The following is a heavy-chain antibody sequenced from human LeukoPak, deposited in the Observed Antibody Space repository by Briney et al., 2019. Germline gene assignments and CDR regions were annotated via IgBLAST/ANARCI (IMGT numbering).Heavy chain of an antibody. CDR2: ISGSGGST. CDR1: GFTFSSYG. D-gene: IGHD3-10*01. Sequence: GGTLRLSCAASGFTFSSYGVSWVRQAPGKGLEWVSAISGSGGSTYYADSVKGRFTISRDNSKNTLYLQMNSLRAEDTAVYYCARTMVRGVENDYWGQGPLVTVSS. V-gene: IGHV3-23*01. J-gene: IGHJ4*02. CDR3: ARTMVRGVENDY.